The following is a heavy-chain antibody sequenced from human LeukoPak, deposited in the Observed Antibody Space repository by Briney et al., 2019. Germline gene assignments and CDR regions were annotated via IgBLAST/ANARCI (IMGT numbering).Heavy chain of an antibody. CDR2: IYSGGST. D-gene: IGHD3-22*01. J-gene: IGHJ4*02. Sequence: GGSLRLSCAASGFTVSSNYMGLVRQAPGKGLEWVSFIYSGGSTYYADSVKGRFIISRDNSKNTLYLQINSLRAEDTAVYYCGRGYPYYFDHWGQGTLVTVSS. V-gene: IGHV3-66*01. CDR3: GRGYPYYFDH. CDR1: GFTVSSNY.